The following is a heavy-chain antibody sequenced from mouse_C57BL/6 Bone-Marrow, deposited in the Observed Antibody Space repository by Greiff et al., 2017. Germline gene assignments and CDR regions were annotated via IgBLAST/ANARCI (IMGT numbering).Heavy chain of an antibody. V-gene: IGHV1-72*01. CDR1: GYTFTSYW. J-gene: IGHJ2*01. CDR2: IDPNSGGT. D-gene: IGHD1-1*01. Sequence: QVQLMQPGAELVKPGASVKLSCTASGYTFTSYWMHWVQPSPGRGLEWIGRIDPNSGGTKYTEKFKSKATLTVDKPSSTAYMQLSSLTSEDSAVYYGARSFSTTVVATDYWGQGTTLTVSA. CDR3: ARSFSTTVVATDY.